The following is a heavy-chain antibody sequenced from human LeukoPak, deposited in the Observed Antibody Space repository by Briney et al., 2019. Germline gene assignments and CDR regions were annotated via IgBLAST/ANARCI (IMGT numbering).Heavy chain of an antibody. V-gene: IGHV3-23*01. CDR1: GFTFSSYA. D-gene: IGHD3-9*01. J-gene: IGHJ6*02. CDR2: ISGSGGST. Sequence: GGSLRLSCAASGFTFSSYAMSWVRQAPGKGLEWVSAISGSGGSTYYADAVKGRFTISRDNSKNTLYLQMNSLRAEDTAVYYCATRGYFDWLSQNYYGMDVWGQGTTVTVSS. CDR3: ATRGYFDWLSQNYYGMDV.